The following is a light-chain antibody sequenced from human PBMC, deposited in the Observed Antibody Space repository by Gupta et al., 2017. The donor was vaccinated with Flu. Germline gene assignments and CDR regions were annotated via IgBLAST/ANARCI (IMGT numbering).Light chain of an antibody. CDR1: NVGRKS. CDR2: DDT. V-gene: IGLV3-21*02. J-gene: IGLJ2*01. CDR3: YVSVAERDPPVI. Sequence: SYMLTQPPSVSVATGQTARITCWGNNVGRKSVHWYQQKPGQAHLVCGVDDTDRPSGIPERFSGSTSWDTDIPTTHTVEAGDEADEDEYVSVAERDPPVIFGGGTKLTVL.